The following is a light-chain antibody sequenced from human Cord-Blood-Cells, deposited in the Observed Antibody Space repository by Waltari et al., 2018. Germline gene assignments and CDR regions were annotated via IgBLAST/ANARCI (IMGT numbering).Light chain of an antibody. CDR3: QQSYSTPPFT. CDR2: AAS. CDR1: PSISSY. V-gene: IGKV1-39*01. Sequence: IQMPHSPSSLSASVGDRLNITCRASPSISSYLNWYQQKPGKAPKLLSYAASRLQSGVPSRFSGSGTGTDFTLTISSLQPEDFATYYCQQSYSTPPFTFGPGTKVDIK. J-gene: IGKJ3*01.